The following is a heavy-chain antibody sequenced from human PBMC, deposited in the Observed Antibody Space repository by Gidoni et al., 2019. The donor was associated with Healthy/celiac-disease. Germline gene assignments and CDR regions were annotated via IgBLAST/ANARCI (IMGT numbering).Heavy chain of an antibody. D-gene: IGHD3-10*01. V-gene: IGHV3-30-3*01. CDR2: ISYDGSNK. CDR3: ERERGAFDI. CDR1: GFTFSSYA. Sequence: SGFTFSSYAMHCVRQASGNVLEWVAVISYDGSNKYYADSVKGRFTISRDNYKNTLYLQMNRLRGEETAVYYCERERGAFDIWGQGTMVTVSS. J-gene: IGHJ3*02.